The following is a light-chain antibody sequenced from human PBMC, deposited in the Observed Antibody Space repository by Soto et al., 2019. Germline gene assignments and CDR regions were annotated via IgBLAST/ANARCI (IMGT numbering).Light chain of an antibody. Sequence: VLTQSPGTLSLSPGERATLFCRAGQSVSRIDLAWYQQRPGQAPSLLIYGTSTRATGIPDRFSGSGSGTDFTLTISRLEPEDFAVYYCHYGSSPFTFGPGTKVDIK. J-gene: IGKJ3*01. V-gene: IGKV3-20*01. CDR1: QSVSRID. CDR3: HYGSSPFT. CDR2: GTS.